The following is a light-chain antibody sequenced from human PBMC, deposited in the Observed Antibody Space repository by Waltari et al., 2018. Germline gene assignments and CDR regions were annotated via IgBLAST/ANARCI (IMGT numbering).Light chain of an antibody. CDR3: QSYDTSLRVV. CDR2: GST. V-gene: IGLV1-40*01. J-gene: IGLJ3*02. CDR1: GSNIGAGYD. Sequence: QSVLTQPPSVSGAPGQRVTISCTGSGSNIGAGYDVHWYQQLPRAAPKPLIDGSTRLPLGVPDRFVGSTSGTSASLAITGLQAEDEADYYCQSYDTSLRVVFGGGTKLTVL.